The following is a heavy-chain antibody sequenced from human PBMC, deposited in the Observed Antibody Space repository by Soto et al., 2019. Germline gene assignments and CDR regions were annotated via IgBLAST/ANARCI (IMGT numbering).Heavy chain of an antibody. CDR1: GFTFKNYA. D-gene: IGHD1-26*01. J-gene: IGHJ4*02. Sequence: EVQLLESGGGLVQPGGSLRLSCAASGFTFKNYAMIWVRQAPGKGLEWVAGFGGGAGSPSYADSGKGRFTISRDNSKNTLYLQMNYLRAEDTAAYYCAKRGDSGTHFDYWGQGTLVSVSS. CDR2: FGGGAGSP. V-gene: IGHV3-23*01. CDR3: AKRGDSGTHFDY.